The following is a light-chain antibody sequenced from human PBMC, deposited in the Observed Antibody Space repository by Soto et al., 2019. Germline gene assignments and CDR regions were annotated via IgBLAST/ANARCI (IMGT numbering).Light chain of an antibody. Sequence: QSALTQPASVSGSPGQSITISCTGTSSDVGGYNYVSWYQQHPGKAPKLMIYDVSNRPSGVSTRFSCYKSGNTASLTISGLQAEDEADYYCSSYTISSTLVVFGGRTKVTVL. V-gene: IGLV2-14*01. CDR3: SSYTISSTLVV. J-gene: IGLJ2*01. CDR1: SSDVGGYNY. CDR2: DVS.